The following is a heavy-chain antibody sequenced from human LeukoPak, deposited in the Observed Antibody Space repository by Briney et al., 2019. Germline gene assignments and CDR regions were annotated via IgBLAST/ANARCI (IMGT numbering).Heavy chain of an antibody. CDR2: ISGSGGST. V-gene: IGHV3-23*01. J-gene: IGHJ4*02. CDR1: GFTFSSYA. D-gene: IGHD3-3*01. CDR3: AKAGSRGTIFGVVPFDY. Sequence: GGSLRLSCAASGFTFSSYAMSWVRQAPGKGLEWVSAISGSGGSTYYADSVKGRFTISRDNSKNTLYLQMNSLRAGDTAVYYCAKAGSRGTIFGVVPFDYWGQGTLVTVSS.